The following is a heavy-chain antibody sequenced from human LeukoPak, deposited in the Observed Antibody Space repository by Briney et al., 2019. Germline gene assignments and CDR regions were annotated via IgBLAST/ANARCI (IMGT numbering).Heavy chain of an antibody. J-gene: IGHJ4*02. CDR2: IIPILGIA. V-gene: IGHV1-69*02. CDR1: GGTFSSYT. CDR3: ATSRGLVGSPFDY. Sequence: SVKVSCKXSGGTFSSYTISWVRQAPGQGLEWMGRIIPILGIANYAQKFQGRVAITADKSTSTAYMELSSLRSEDTAVYYCATSRGLVGSPFDYWGQGTLVTVSS. D-gene: IGHD2-2*03.